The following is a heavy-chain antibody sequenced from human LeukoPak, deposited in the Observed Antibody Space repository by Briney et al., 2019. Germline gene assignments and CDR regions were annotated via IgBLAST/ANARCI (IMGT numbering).Heavy chain of an antibody. CDR1: GGSFSGYY. CDR2: INQSGST. V-gene: IGHV4-34*01. CDR3: ARGIFRGDPRTR. D-gene: IGHD1-7*01. Sequence: PSETLSLTCAVYGGSFSGYYWSWIRQPPGKGLEWIGEINQSGSTNYNPSLKSRVTISVDTSKIQFSLKLISMTAADTAVYYCARGIFRGDPRTRWGQGILVTVSS. J-gene: IGHJ4*02.